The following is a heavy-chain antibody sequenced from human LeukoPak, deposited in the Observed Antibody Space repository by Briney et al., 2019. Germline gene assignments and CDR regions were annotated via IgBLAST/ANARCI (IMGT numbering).Heavy chain of an antibody. CDR3: ATALTAYYDFWSGYFHYGMDV. CDR2: FDPEDGET. Sequence: GASVKVSCKVSGYTLTELSMHWVRQAPGKGLEWMGGFDPEDGETIYAQKFQGRVTMTEDTSTDTAYMELSSLRSEDTAVYYCATALTAYYDFWSGYFHYGMDVWGQGTTVTVSS. J-gene: IGHJ6*02. CDR1: GYTLTELS. D-gene: IGHD3-3*01. V-gene: IGHV1-24*01.